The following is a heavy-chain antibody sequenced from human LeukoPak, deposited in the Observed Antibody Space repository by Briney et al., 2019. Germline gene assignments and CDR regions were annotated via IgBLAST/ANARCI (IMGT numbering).Heavy chain of an antibody. CDR2: ISSSNSYI. CDR1: GFTFSSYS. CDR3: ARGQPISMITGPYFDY. V-gene: IGHV3-21*01. Sequence: GGSLRLSCAASGFTFSSYSMNWVRQAPGKGLEWVSSISSSNSYIYYADSVRGRFTISRDYAKNSLYLQMNSLRAEDTAVYFCARGQPISMITGPYFDYWGQGTLVTVSS. J-gene: IGHJ4*02. D-gene: IGHD3-22*01.